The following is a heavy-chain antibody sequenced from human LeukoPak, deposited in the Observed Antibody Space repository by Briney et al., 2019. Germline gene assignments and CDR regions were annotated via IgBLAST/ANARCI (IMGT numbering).Heavy chain of an antibody. CDR2: MNPNSGNT. CDR1: GYTFTSYD. J-gene: IGHJ6*03. D-gene: IGHD6-6*01. Sequence: GASVKVSCKASGYTFTSYDINWVRQATGQGLEWMGWMNPNSGNTGYAQKFQGRVTMTRNTSISTDYMELSSLRSEDTAVYYCATGGSSSFYYYYYMDVWGKGTTVTVSS. CDR3: ATGGSSSFYYYYYMDV. V-gene: IGHV1-8*01.